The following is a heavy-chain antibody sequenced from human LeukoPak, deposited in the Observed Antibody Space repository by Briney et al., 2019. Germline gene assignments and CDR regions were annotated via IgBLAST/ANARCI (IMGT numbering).Heavy chain of an antibody. CDR2: MNPHSGGT. CDR1: GYTFTAYY. J-gene: IGHJ6*02. CDR3: ARAERTVSGLDV. V-gene: IGHV1-2*02. D-gene: IGHD2-2*01. Sequence: GASVKVSCKASGYTFTAYYMHWVRQAPGQGLEWMGWMNPHSGGTNYAQKFRARVSMTTDTTINTAYLELTGLTSDDTALYYCARAERTVSGLDVWGQGTTVTVSS.